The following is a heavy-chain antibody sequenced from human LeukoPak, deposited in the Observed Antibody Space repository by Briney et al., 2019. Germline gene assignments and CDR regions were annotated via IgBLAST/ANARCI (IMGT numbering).Heavy chain of an antibody. J-gene: IGHJ5*02. CDR3: AKGTAAGRGRNWFDP. CDR2: ISGSGGST. Sequence: GGSLRLSCAASGFTFSSYAMSWVRQAPGRGLEWVSAISGSGGSTYYADSVKGRFTISRDNSKNTLYLQMNSLRAEDTAVYYCAKGTAAGRGRNWFDPWGQGTQVTVSS. V-gene: IGHV3-23*01. D-gene: IGHD6-13*01. CDR1: GFTFSSYA.